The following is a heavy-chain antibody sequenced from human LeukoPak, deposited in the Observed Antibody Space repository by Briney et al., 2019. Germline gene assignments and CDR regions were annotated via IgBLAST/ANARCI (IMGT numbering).Heavy chain of an antibody. CDR2: ISSSGSTI. CDR1: RFTFSSYE. CDR3: ARVLIVGATGDAFDI. D-gene: IGHD1-26*01. Sequence: SGGSLRPSCAASRFTFSSYEMNWVRQAPGKGLEWVSYISSSGSTIYYADSVKGRFTISRDNAKNSLYLQMNSLRAEDTAVYYCARVLIVGATGDAFDIWGQGTMVTVSS. J-gene: IGHJ3*02. V-gene: IGHV3-48*03.